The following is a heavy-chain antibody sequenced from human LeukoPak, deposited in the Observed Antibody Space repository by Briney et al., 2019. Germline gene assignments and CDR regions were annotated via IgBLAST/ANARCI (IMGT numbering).Heavy chain of an antibody. CDR1: GGTFSSYV. Sequence: ASVKVSCKASGGTFSSYVISWVRQAPGQGLEWMGRIIPILGIANYAQKFQGRVRITADKSTSTAYMELSSLRSEDTAVYYCARDRSSGWYSWSPYYYYGMDVWGQGTTVTVSS. D-gene: IGHD6-19*01. CDR2: IIPILGIA. V-gene: IGHV1-69*04. J-gene: IGHJ6*02. CDR3: ARDRSSGWYSWSPYYYYGMDV.